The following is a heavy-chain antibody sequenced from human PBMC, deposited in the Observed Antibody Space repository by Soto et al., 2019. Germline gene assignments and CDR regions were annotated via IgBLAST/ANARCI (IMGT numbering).Heavy chain of an antibody. V-gene: IGHV1-2*02. J-gene: IGHJ4*02. D-gene: IGHD6-19*01. CDR1: GYTFTGYY. Sequence: ASVKVSCKASGYTFTGYYMHWVRQAPGQGLEWMGWINPNSGGTNYAQKFQGRVTMTRDTSISTAYMELSRLRSDDTAVYYCARDSHNYTSGYHDYWGQGTPVTVSS. CDR3: ARDSHNYTSGYHDY. CDR2: INPNSGGT.